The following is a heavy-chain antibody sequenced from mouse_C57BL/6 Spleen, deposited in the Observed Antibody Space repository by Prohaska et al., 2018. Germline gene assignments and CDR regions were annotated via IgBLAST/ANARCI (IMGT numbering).Heavy chain of an antibody. V-gene: IGHV1-31*01. CDR2: IYPYNGVS. Sequence: QGNILDWIGYIYPYNGVSSYNQKFKGKATLTVDKSSSTAYMELRSLTSEDSAVYYCVQDSSGYPFAYCGQATLVTVSA. CDR3: VQDSSGYPFAY. J-gene: IGHJ3*01. D-gene: IGHD3-2*02.